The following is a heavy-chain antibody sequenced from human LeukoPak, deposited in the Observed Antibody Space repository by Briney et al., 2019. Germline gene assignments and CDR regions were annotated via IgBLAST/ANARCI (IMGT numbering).Heavy chain of an antibody. CDR1: GFTVSNNY. Sequence: PGGSLRLSCAASGFTVSNNYMSWVRQAPGKGLEWVSVIYSGGSTYYADSVKGRFTISRDNSKNTLYLQTNSLRAEDTAVYYCASGPDCGDYPDYYYYGMDVWGQGTTVTVSS. J-gene: IGHJ6*02. D-gene: IGHD4-17*01. CDR2: IYSGGST. V-gene: IGHV3-53*01. CDR3: ASGPDCGDYPDYYYYGMDV.